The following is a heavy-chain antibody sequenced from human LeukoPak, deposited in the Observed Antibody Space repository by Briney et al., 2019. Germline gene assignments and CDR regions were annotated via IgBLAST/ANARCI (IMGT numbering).Heavy chain of an antibody. D-gene: IGHD5-18*01. CDR1: GFTFSNYA. CDR3: AKAKTQAMVLPGNY. CDR2: ISGSGDTT. Sequence: PGGSLRLSCAASGFTFSNYAMNWVRQAPGKGLEWVSTISGSGDTTYYADSVKGRFTISRDNFKNTLYLQMNVLRAEDTAVYYCAKAKTQAMVLPGNYWGQGTLVTVSS. V-gene: IGHV3-23*01. J-gene: IGHJ4*02.